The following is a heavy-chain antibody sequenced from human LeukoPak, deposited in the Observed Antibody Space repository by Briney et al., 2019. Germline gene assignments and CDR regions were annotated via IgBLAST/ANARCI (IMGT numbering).Heavy chain of an antibody. D-gene: IGHD1-26*01. Sequence: PSQTLSLTCTVSGGSISSGDYYWSWIRQPPGKGLEWIGYIYCSGSTYYNPSLKSRVTISVDTSKNQFSLKLSSVTAADTAVYYCARTLVGATYFDYWGQGTLVTVSS. CDR2: IYCSGST. CDR1: GGSISSGDYY. V-gene: IGHV4-30-4*08. CDR3: ARTLVGATYFDY. J-gene: IGHJ4*02.